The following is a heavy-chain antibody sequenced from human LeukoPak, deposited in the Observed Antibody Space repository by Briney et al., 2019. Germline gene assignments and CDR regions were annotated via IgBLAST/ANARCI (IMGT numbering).Heavy chain of an antibody. CDR1: GGSISSGDYY. CDR2: MYYSGSA. D-gene: IGHD3-3*01. V-gene: IGHV4-30-4*01. CDR3: AKTYCDFWSGYNYYGMDV. Sequence: SETLSLTCTVSGGSISSGDYYWSWIRQPPGKGLEWIGYMYYSGSAYYNPSLKSRVTISVDTSKNQFSLKLNSVTAADTAVYYRAKTYCDFWSGYNYYGMDVWGQGTTVTVSS. J-gene: IGHJ6*02.